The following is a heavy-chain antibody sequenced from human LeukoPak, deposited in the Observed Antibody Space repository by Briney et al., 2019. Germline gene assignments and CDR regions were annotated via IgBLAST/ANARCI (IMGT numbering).Heavy chain of an antibody. D-gene: IGHD3-9*01. V-gene: IGHV4-34*01. CDR2: INHSGST. J-gene: IGHJ4*02. Sequence: SETLSLTCAVYGGSFSGYYWSWIRQPPGKGLEWIGEINHSGSTNYNPSLKRRVTISVNTSKNQFSLKLSSMTGAVTAVYYGARHAAVAYFDILTEEDYWGQGTLVTVSS. CDR3: ARHAAVAYFDILTEEDY. CDR1: GGSFSGYY.